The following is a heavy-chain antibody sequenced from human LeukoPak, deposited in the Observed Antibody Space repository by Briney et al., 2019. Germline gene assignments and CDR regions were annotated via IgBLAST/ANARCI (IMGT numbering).Heavy chain of an antibody. J-gene: IGHJ4*02. V-gene: IGHV4-34*01. CDR3: ASRLPGRGYSYGSALDY. CDR1: GGSFSGYY. Sequence: PSETLSLTCAVYGGSFSGYYWSWIRQPPGKGLEWIGEINHSGSTNYNPSLKSRVTISVDTSKNQFSLKLGSVTAADTAVYYCASRLPGRGYSYGSALDYWGQGTLVTVSS. D-gene: IGHD5-18*01. CDR2: INHSGST.